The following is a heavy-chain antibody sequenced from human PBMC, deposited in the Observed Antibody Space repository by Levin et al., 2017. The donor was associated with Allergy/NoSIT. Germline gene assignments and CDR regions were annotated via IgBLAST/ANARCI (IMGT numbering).Heavy chain of an antibody. V-gene: IGHV4-59*01. Sequence: SQTLSLTCTVSGGSITSYYWSWIRQPPGKGLEWIGYVYHIGTTNYNPSLKSRVTISVDTSKNQYSLKLTSVTAADTAVYYCARVIAVSGTLFDSWGQGTLVTVSS. CDR2: VYHIGTT. CDR3: ARVIAVSGTLFDS. CDR1: GGSITSYY. D-gene: IGHD6-19*01. J-gene: IGHJ5*01.